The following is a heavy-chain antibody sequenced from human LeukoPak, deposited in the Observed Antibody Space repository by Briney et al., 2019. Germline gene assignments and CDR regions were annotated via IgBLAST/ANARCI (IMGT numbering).Heavy chain of an antibody. CDR3: ARQSITMTDY. CDR2: INHSGST. J-gene: IGHJ4*02. V-gene: IGHV4-34*01. D-gene: IGHD3-22*01. CDR1: GGSFSGYY. Sequence: SETLSLTCAVYGGSFSGYYWSWIRQPPGKGLEWIGEINHSGSTNYNPSLKSRVTISVDTSKNQFSLKLSSVAAADTAVYYCARQSITMTDYWGQGTLVTVSS.